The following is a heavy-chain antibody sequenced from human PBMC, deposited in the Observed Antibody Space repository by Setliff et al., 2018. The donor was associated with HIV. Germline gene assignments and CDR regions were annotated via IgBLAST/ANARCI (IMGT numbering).Heavy chain of an antibody. Sequence: ETLSLTCSVSGDSLGSHYWSWIRQPPGKGLEWTGSIYHTGRTYYNRSLESRVTISLDTSKNQFSLKLTSLTAADTAVYYCARGGTSSNWFDPWGQGTLVTVSS. D-gene: IGHD2-2*01. V-gene: IGHV4-59*11. CDR3: ARGGTSSNWFDP. J-gene: IGHJ5*02. CDR2: IYHTGRT. CDR1: GDSLGSHY.